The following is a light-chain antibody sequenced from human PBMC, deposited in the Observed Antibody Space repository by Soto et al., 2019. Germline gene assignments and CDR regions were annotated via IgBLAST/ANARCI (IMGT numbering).Light chain of an antibody. J-gene: IGKJ2*01. V-gene: IGKV3-20*01. Sequence: EIVLTQSPGTLSLSPGDTATLSCRASQSVFSTYLAWYQQKPGQAPRILIHGASSRADGVPARFSGSGSGTDFTLTISGLEPDDCAIYYCQQYGPSQYTFGQGTKLEVK. CDR3: QQYGPSQYT. CDR1: QSVFSTY. CDR2: GAS.